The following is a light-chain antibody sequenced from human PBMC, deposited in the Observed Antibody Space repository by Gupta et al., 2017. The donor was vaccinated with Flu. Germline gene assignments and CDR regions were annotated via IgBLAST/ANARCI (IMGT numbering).Light chain of an antibody. CDR1: QNIRAY. V-gene: IGKV1-39*01. CDR3: QQSYGTPENNNPHN. Sequence: DIQVTQSPSSLSASVGDTVTITCRASQNIRAYLNWYQQQPGKAPKLLIYGASTLSRGVPSRFSGSGFGNDFSLTITSLQPEELATYYCQQSYGTPENNNPHNFGQGTRMDI. J-gene: IGKJ2*01. CDR2: GAS.